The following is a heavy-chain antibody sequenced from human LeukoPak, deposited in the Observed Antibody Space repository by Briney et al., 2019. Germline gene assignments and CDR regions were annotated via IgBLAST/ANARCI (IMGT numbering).Heavy chain of an antibody. CDR2: ISSSGSTI. Sequence: GGSLRLSCAASGGTFSDYYMSWIRQAPGKGLEWVSEISSSGSTIYYADSVKGRFTSARDKSKNSLYLQMNSLRAEDTAVYYCARDVGGGSSWYSSGWFDPWGQGTLVTVSS. V-gene: IGHV3-11*01. D-gene: IGHD6-13*01. J-gene: IGHJ5*02. CDR1: GGTFSDYY. CDR3: ARDVGGGSSWYSSGWFDP.